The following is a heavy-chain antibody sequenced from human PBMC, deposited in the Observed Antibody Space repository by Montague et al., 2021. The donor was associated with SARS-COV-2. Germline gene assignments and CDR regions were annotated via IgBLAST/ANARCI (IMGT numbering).Heavy chain of an antibody. Sequence: SLRLSCAASGFTVSSNYMSWVRQAPGKGLEWVSVIYSGGSTYYADSAKGRFTISRHNSKNTLYLQMNSLRAEDTAVYYCARDHGSGWFTFDYWGQGTLVTVSS. CDR2: IYSGGST. CDR1: GFTVSSNY. J-gene: IGHJ4*02. V-gene: IGHV3-53*04. D-gene: IGHD6-19*01. CDR3: ARDHGSGWFTFDY.